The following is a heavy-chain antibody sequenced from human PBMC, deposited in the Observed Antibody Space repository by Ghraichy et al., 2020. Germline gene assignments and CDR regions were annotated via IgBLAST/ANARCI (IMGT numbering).Heavy chain of an antibody. D-gene: IGHD3-3*01. CDR3: AKDLPTYYDFWSGYQGADS. Sequence: GESLNISCAASGFTFSSYAMSWVRQAPGKGLEWVSAISGSGGSTYYADSVKGRFTISRDNSKNTLYLQMNSLRAEDTAVYYCAKDLPTYYDFWSGYQGADSWGQGTLVTVSS. V-gene: IGHV3-23*01. CDR2: ISGSGGST. CDR1: GFTFSSYA. J-gene: IGHJ4*02.